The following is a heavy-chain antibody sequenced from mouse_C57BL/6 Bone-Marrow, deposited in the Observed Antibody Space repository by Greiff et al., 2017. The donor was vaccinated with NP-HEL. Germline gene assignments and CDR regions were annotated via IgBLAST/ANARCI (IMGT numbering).Heavy chain of an antibody. D-gene: IGHD1-1*01. Sequence: EVKLVESGGGLVQPGGSLSLSCAASGFTFTDYYMSWVRQPPGKALEWLGFIRNKANGYTTEYSASVKGRFTISRDKSQSILYLQMNALRAEDSATYYCARYTPSYGSSYWYFDVWGTGTTVTVSS. V-gene: IGHV7-3*01. J-gene: IGHJ1*03. CDR1: GFTFTDYY. CDR2: IRNKANGYTT. CDR3: ARYTPSYGSSYWYFDV.